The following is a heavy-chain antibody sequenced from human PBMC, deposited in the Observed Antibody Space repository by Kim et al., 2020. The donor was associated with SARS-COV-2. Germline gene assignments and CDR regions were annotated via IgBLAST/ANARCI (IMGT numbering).Heavy chain of an antibody. Sequence: GGSLRLSCAASGFTFSSYSMNWVRQAPGKGLEWVSYISSSSSTIYYADSVKGRFTISRDNAKNSLYLQMNSLRDEDTAVYYCAREGGGGYFDWLPFDYWGQGTLVTVSS. CDR2: ISSSSSTI. J-gene: IGHJ4*02. V-gene: IGHV3-48*02. CDR1: GFTFSSYS. CDR3: AREGGGGYFDWLPFDY. D-gene: IGHD3-9*01.